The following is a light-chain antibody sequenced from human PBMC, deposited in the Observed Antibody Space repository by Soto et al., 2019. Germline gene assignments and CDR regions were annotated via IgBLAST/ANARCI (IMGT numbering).Light chain of an antibody. CDR2: AAS. V-gene: IGKV1-39*01. CDR3: QQSYSSPPT. CDR1: QSSSNH. J-gene: IGKJ1*01. Sequence: IRIAESPXSLSGSXXXXFXIXXRASQSSSNHLNWYQQKPGKAPKLLIFAASSLQSGVPSRFSGSRSGPDFTLTISSLQPEDFATYYCQQSYSSPPTFGQGTKVDIK.